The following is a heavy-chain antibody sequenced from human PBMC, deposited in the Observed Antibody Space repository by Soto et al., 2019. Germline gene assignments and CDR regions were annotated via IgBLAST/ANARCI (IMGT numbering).Heavy chain of an antibody. V-gene: IGHV4-61*01. Sequence: QVQLQESGPGLVKPSETLSLTCTVSGGSVSSGSYYWGWIRQPPGKGLGWIGYIYYSGSTNHNPSPKSRVTISVDTSKNQFSLKLSSVTAADTAVYYCARISGYSYGLPPYFDYWGQGTLVTVSS. CDR1: GGSVSSGSYY. J-gene: IGHJ4*02. D-gene: IGHD5-18*01. CDR3: ARISGYSYGLPPYFDY. CDR2: IYYSGST.